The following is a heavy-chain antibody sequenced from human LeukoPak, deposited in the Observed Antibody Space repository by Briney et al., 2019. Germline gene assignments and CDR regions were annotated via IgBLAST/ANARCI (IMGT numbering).Heavy chain of an antibody. CDR1: EFSVGSNY. V-gene: IGHV3-66*01. Sequence: GGSLRLSCAASEFSVGSNYMTWVRQAPGKGLEWVSLIYSGGSTYYADSVKGRFTISRDNAKNSLYLQMNSLRAEDTAVYYCARDDSSGYTFDPWGQGTLVTVSS. CDR3: ARDDSSGYTFDP. J-gene: IGHJ5*02. D-gene: IGHD3-22*01. CDR2: IYSGGST.